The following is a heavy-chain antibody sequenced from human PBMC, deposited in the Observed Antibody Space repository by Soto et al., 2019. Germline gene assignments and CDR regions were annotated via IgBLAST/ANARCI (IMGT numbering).Heavy chain of an antibody. V-gene: IGHV3-21*01. D-gene: IGHD6-19*01. CDR2: SSSSSNYI. Sequence: AGGSLRLSCAASGFTFSSYSMNWVRQAPGRGLEWVSFSSSSSNYIYYADSVKGRFTISRDNAKNSLYLQMNTLGADDTAVYYCARDGHSSGWNPDAFDIWGQGTMLTVSS. J-gene: IGHJ3*02. CDR1: GFTFSSYS. CDR3: ARDGHSSGWNPDAFDI.